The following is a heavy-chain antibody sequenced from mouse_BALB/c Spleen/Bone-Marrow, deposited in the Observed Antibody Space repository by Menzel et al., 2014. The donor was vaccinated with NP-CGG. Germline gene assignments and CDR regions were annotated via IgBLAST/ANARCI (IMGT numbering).Heavy chain of an antibody. CDR2: INPDSSTI. Sequence: VQLQQSGGGLVQPGRSLEISCAASGFDFSEFWMGWVRLAPGKGLEWIGEINPDSSTINYTPSLKDRFIISRDNAKNTLYLQMSKVRSEDTALYYCARLGYYGGFAYWGQGTLVTVSA. CDR3: ARLGYYGGFAY. V-gene: IGHV4-1*02. CDR1: GFDFSEFW. J-gene: IGHJ3*01. D-gene: IGHD2-3*01.